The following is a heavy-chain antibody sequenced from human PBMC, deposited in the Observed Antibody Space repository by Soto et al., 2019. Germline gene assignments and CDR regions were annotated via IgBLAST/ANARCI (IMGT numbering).Heavy chain of an antibody. J-gene: IGHJ6*02. CDR2: IIPIFGTA. CDR3: ARYLKVYGSGSYGFMANYYYYGVDV. D-gene: IGHD3-10*01. CDR1: GGTFSSYA. V-gene: IGHV1-69*13. Sequence: SVKVSCKASGGTFSSYAISWVRQAPGQGLEWMGGIIPIFGTANYAQKFQGRVTITADESTSTAYMELSSLRSEDTAVYYCARYLKVYGSGSYGFMANYYYYGVDVWGQGTTVTVSS.